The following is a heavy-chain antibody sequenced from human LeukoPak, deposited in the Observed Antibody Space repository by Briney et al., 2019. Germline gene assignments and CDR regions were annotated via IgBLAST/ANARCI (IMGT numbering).Heavy chain of an antibody. J-gene: IGHJ4*02. Sequence: GGSLRLSCAASGFTFSSYEMNWVRQAPGKGLEWVSYISSSGSTIYYADSVKGRFTISRDNAKNSLYLQMNSLRAEDTAVYYCARAGAAAWTDHYFDYWGQGTLVTVS. CDR3: ARAGAAAWTDHYFDY. V-gene: IGHV3-48*03. CDR1: GFTFSSYE. CDR2: ISSSGSTI. D-gene: IGHD6-13*01.